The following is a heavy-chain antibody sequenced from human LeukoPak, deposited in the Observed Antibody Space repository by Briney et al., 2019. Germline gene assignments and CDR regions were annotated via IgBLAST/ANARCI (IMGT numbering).Heavy chain of an antibody. CDR2: VHPSEGT. J-gene: IGHJ5*02. D-gene: IGHD1-26*01. Sequence: PSGTLSLTCAVSGGSVSHSNWWTWVRQSPGKGLEWIGEVHPSEGTNYNPSLKSRVTISVDMSKNQFSLKLSSVTAADTAVYYCASRLPSVGAYNWFDPWGQGTLVTVSS. V-gene: IGHV4-4*02. CDR3: ASRLPSVGAYNWFDP. CDR1: GGSVSHSNW.